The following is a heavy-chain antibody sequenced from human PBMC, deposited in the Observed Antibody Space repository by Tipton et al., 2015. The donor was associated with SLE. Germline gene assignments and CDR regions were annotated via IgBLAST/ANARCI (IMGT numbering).Heavy chain of an antibody. CDR3: ATCIAVAGSGNY. CDR2: IYSGGST. D-gene: IGHD6-19*01. J-gene: IGHJ4*02. V-gene: IGHV3-23*03. CDR1: GFTFTSYA. Sequence: LSLTCAASGFTFTSYAMTWVRQAPGKGLEWVSVIYSGGSTYYADSVKGRFTISRDNFNNTLYLQMNNLKAEDTALYYCATCIAVAGSGNYWGQGTLVTVSS.